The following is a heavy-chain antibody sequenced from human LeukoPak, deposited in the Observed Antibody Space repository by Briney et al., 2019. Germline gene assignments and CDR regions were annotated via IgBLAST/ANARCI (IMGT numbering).Heavy chain of an antibody. Sequence: ASVKVSCKASGYTFTGSYMHWVRQAPGQGLEWMGWINPNSGGTNYAQKFQGRVTMTRDTSISTAYMELSRLRSDDTAVYYCARSGPSVNNWFDPWGQGTLVTVSS. CDR3: ARSGPSVNNWFDP. V-gene: IGHV1-2*02. CDR1: GYTFTGSY. CDR2: INPNSGGT. J-gene: IGHJ5*02.